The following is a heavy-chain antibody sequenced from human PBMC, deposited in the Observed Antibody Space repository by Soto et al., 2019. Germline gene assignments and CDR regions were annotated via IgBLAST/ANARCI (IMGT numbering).Heavy chain of an antibody. CDR2: ISSDGGDK. CDR3: VKGSDVARQVLVR. D-gene: IGHD2-15*01. J-gene: IGHJ4*02. V-gene: IGHV3-30*18. CDR1: GFTFSNFG. Sequence: QVQLVESGGGVVQPGRSPRLSCAASGFTFSNFGMHWVRQAPGKGLEWVAAISSDGGDKYYSHSVKDRFTVSRDNSRNTLFLQMNSLRVEDTAVYYCVKGSDVARQVLVRWGQGILVTVSS.